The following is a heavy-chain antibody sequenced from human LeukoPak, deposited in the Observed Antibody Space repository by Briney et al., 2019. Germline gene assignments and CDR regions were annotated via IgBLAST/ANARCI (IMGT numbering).Heavy chain of an antibody. J-gene: IGHJ4*02. D-gene: IGHD1-26*01. CDR1: GGSISSYY. V-gene: IGHV4-59*12. CDR3: ARDEVYSGSYFDD. CDR2: IYYSGST. Sequence: SETLSLTCTVSGGSISSYYWSWIRQPPGKGLEWIGYIYYSGSTNYNPSLKSRVTISVDTSKNQFSLKLSSVTAADTAVYYCARDEVYSGSYFDDWGQGTLVTVSS.